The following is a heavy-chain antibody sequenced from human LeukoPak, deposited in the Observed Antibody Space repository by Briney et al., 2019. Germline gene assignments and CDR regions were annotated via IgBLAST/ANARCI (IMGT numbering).Heavy chain of an antibody. Sequence: ASVKVSCKASGYTFTSYYMHWVRQAPGQGLEWMGIINPSGGSTSYAQKFQGRVTMTRDTSTSTVYMELSSLRSEDTAVYYCARDASGHDSSGPTGYWGKGTLVTVSS. J-gene: IGHJ4*02. V-gene: IGHV1-46*03. CDR2: INPSGGST. CDR3: ARDASGHDSSGPTGY. D-gene: IGHD3-22*01. CDR1: GYTFTSYY.